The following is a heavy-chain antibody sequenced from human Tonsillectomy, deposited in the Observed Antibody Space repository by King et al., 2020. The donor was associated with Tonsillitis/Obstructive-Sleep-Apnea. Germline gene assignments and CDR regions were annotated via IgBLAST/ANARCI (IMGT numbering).Heavy chain of an antibody. Sequence: QLQESGPGLVKPSETLSLTCTVSGGSISNSNYYWGWIRQPPGKGLEWIGTIYYSGSTYYNPSLESRVTISVDASKNQFSLKLSSVTAADTAVYYCARHKGLGGGSGFSPRGYYYYMDVWGEGTTVTVSS. CDR1: GGSISNSNYY. J-gene: IGHJ6*03. V-gene: IGHV4-39*01. D-gene: IGHD3-16*01. CDR2: IYYSGST. CDR3: ARHKGLGGGSGFSPRGYYYYMDV.